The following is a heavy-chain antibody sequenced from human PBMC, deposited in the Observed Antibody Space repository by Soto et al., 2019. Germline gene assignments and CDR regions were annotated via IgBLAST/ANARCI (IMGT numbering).Heavy chain of an antibody. J-gene: IGHJ6*02. Sequence: GGSLGLSCAASGFTFSSYSMHWVRQAPGKGLEWVAVISYDGSNKYYADSVKGRFTISRDNSKNTLYLQMNSLRAEDTAVYYCASATRGYDYLGGMDVWGQGTTVTVSS. V-gene: IGHV3-30-3*01. CDR3: ASATRGYDYLGGMDV. CDR2: ISYDGSNK. CDR1: GFTFSSYS. D-gene: IGHD5-12*01.